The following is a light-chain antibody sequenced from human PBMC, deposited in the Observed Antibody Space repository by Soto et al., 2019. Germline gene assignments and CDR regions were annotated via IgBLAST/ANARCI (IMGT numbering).Light chain of an antibody. CDR1: QGISNY. J-gene: IGKJ1*01. CDR2: VAS. Sequence: DIQMTQSPSSLSASVGDRVTITCRASQGISNYLAWYQQQPGKVPKRLIYVASTLQAGVPSRVSGSGSGTDFTLTIRSLQPEDVETYYCQKYNSAPWTFGQGTLVEIK. CDR3: QKYNSAPWT. V-gene: IGKV1-27*01.